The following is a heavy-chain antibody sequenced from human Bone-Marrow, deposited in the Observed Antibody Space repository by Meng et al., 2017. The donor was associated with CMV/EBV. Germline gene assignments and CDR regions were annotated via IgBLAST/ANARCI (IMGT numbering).Heavy chain of an antibody. V-gene: IGHV3-74*01. CDR3: SRVVRWFDP. CDR2: INSDGSST. J-gene: IGHJ5*02. Sequence: LSLSCADSGFPFSSYWMHWVRQAPGKGLVWVSRINSDGSSTNYADSVKGRFTISRDNAKNTLYLQMNSLRAEDTAVYYCSRVVRWFDPWGQGTLVTVSS. D-gene: IGHD3-10*01. CDR1: GFPFSSYW.